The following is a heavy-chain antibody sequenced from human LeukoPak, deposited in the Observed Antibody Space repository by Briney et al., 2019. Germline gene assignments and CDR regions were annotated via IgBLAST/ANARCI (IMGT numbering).Heavy chain of an antibody. J-gene: IGHJ2*01. CDR2: IFYSGNT. CDR1: GGSVSSGGYS. V-gene: IGHV4-31*03. Sequence: SETLSLTCTVSGGSVSSGGYSWSWIRQHPGKGLEWIGYIFYSGNTYYNPSLKSRVTISVDTSKNQVSLKLNSVTAADTAVYYCARASNWYWYFDLWGRGSLVTVSS. CDR3: ARASNWYWYFDL. D-gene: IGHD4-11*01.